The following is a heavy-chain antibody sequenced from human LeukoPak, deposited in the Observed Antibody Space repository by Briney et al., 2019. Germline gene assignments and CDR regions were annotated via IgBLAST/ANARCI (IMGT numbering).Heavy chain of an antibody. CDR1: GYTFTSYY. CDR2: INPSGGST. Sequence: RAAVKVSCKASGYTFTSYYMHLGRQAPGQGLEWRGIINPSGGSTRYAQKFQGRVTMTRDTSTSTVYMELSSLRSEDTAVSYCARVLSTEDYTIDYWGQGTLVTVSS. D-gene: IGHD2-2*02. J-gene: IGHJ4*02. CDR3: ARVLSTEDYTIDY. V-gene: IGHV1-46*01.